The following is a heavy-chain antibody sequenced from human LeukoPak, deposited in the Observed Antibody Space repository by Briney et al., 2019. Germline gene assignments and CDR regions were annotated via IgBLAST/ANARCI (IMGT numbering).Heavy chain of an antibody. Sequence: GGSLRLSCAASGFTFSTYWMNWFRQTPGKGLEWVAKIKADGGEKDHVASVKGRFTISRDNAKNSLYLQMNSLRVEDTAVYYCAKHPSGYYYDHFDYWGQGTLVTVSS. V-gene: IGHV3-7*01. J-gene: IGHJ4*02. D-gene: IGHD3-22*01. CDR2: IKADGGEK. CDR3: AKHPSGYYYDHFDY. CDR1: GFTFSTYW.